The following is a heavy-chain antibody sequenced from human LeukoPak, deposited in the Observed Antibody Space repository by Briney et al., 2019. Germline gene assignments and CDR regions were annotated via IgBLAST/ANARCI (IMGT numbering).Heavy chain of an antibody. CDR2: ISHDGKKK. Sequence: PGRSLRLSCAASGFTFGSYGMHWVRQAPGKGPEWVAVISHDGKKKFYVDFVKSRFTISRDNSENTLYLQMNSLRTEDTAMYYCVKDTAMEPYDYYYYGMDVWGQGTTITVSS. CDR3: VKDTAMEPYDYYYYGMDV. D-gene: IGHD5-18*01. J-gene: IGHJ6*02. V-gene: IGHV3-30*18. CDR1: GFTFGSYG.